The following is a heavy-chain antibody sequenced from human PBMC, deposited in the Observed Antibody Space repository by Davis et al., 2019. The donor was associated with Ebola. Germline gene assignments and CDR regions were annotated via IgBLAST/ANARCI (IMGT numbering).Heavy chain of an antibody. Sequence: SETLSLTCTVSGGSISSSSFYWGWIRQPPGKGLEWIGSIYYSGSTYYNPSLKSRVTISVDTSKNQFSLKLSSVTAADTAVYYCARQTPDYGDFIYGGVFDYWGQGTLVTVSS. CDR3: ARQTPDYGDFIYGGVFDY. CDR2: IYYSGST. D-gene: IGHD4-17*01. CDR1: GGSISSSSFY. V-gene: IGHV4-39*01. J-gene: IGHJ4*02.